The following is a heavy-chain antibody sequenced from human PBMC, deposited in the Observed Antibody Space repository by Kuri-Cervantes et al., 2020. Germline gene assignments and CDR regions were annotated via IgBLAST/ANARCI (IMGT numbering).Heavy chain of an antibody. V-gene: IGHV1-69*13. CDR1: GGTFSSYA. Sequence: SVKVSCKASGGTFSSYAISWVRQAPGQGLEWMGGIIPIFGTANYAQKFQGRVTITADESTSTAYMELSRLRSDDTAVYYCARDLRPYYGSGSYYNGDPAYWGQGTLVTVSS. CDR3: ARDLRPYYGSGSYYNGDPAY. D-gene: IGHD3-10*01. CDR2: IIPIFGTA. J-gene: IGHJ4*02.